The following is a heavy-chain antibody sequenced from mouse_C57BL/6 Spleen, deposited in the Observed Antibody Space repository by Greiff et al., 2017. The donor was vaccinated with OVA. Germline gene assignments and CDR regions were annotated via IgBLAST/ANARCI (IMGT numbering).Heavy chain of an antibody. Sequence: QVQLQQPGAELVMPGASVKLSCKASGYTFTSYWMHWVKQRPGQGLEWIGELDPSDSYTNYNQKLKGKSTLTVDKSSSTAYMQLSSLTSEDSAVYYCARYNYGSSWFAYWGQGTLVTVSA. V-gene: IGHV1-69*01. D-gene: IGHD1-1*01. CDR2: LDPSDSYT. CDR3: ARYNYGSSWFAY. CDR1: GYTFTSYW. J-gene: IGHJ3*01.